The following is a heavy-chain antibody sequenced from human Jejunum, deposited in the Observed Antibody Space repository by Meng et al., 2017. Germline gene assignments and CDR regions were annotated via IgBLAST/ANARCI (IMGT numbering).Heavy chain of an antibody. Sequence: QVQLQESGPGLVKPSQTLSLTCTVSGGSISSDDYYWSWLRQPPGKGLEWIGFIQYSGTTYYSPSLKSRVTISTDTSQKQCSLEVSSVTAADSAVYYCARGNYFSSHDYWGQGTLVTVSS. D-gene: IGHD4-11*01. CDR1: GGSISSDDYY. CDR3: ARGNYFSSHDY. CDR2: IQYSGTT. V-gene: IGHV4-30-4*01. J-gene: IGHJ4*02.